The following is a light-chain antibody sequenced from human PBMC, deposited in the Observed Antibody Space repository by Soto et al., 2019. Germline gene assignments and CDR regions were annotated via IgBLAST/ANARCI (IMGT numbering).Light chain of an antibody. Sequence: DVQMTQSPTSLSASVGDRVTITCRASQAISNYVAWYRQKPGHFPDLLIYAASTLHSGVPSRFSGSGSGTDFTLTISSLPPEDVATYFCQKYNSAPFIFGPGTKVHIK. V-gene: IGKV1-27*01. J-gene: IGKJ3*01. CDR1: QAISNY. CDR3: QKYNSAPFI. CDR2: AAS.